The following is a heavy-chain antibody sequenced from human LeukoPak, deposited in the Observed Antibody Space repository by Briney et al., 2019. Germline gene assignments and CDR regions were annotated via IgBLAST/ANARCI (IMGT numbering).Heavy chain of an antibody. D-gene: IGHD2-2*01. CDR1: GLTFSSYS. J-gene: IGHJ5*02. V-gene: IGHV3-21*01. Sequence: GGSLRLSCAASGLTFSSYSMNWVRQAPGKGLEWVSSISSSSSYIYYADSVKGRFTISRDNAKNSLYLQMNSLRAEDTAVYYCARKGHQGDWFDPWGQGTLVTVSS. CDR3: ARKGHQGDWFDP. CDR2: ISSSSSYI.